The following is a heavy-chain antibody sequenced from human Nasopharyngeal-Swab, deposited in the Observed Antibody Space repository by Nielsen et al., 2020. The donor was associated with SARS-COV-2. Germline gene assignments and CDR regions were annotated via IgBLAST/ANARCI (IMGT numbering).Heavy chain of an antibody. Sequence: SETPSLTCAISGDSVSSNSAAWNWIRQSPSGGLEWLGRTYYRSKWYNDYAVSVKSRITINPDTSKNQFSLQLNSVTPEDTAVYYCAREYSSSWYNWGQGTLVTVSS. CDR1: GDSVSSNSAA. CDR3: AREYSSSWYN. V-gene: IGHV6-1*01. D-gene: IGHD6-13*01. J-gene: IGHJ4*02. CDR2: TYYRSKWYN.